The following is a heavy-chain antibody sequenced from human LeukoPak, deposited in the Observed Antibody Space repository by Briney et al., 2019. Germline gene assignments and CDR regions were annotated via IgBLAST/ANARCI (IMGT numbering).Heavy chain of an antibody. CDR3: VRVFLESLTAGYFDH. Sequence: PGRSLRLSCAASGFTFSGYGMHWVRQAPGKGLEWVAVISYDGTNEYYVDSVKGRFTISRDNSKNTVYLQMNSLRDEDSATYYCVRVFLESLTAGYFDHWGQGTLVTVSP. V-gene: IGHV3-30*03. D-gene: IGHD3-3*01. J-gene: IGHJ4*02. CDR2: ISYDGTNE. CDR1: GFTFSGYG.